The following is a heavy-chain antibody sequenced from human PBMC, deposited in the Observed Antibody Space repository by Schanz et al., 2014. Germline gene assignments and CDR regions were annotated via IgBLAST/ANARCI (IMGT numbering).Heavy chain of an antibody. Sequence: QVQLVESGGGVVQPGRSLRLSCAASGFTFGSYPIHWVRQAPGKGLEWVAVISHDGNNKYYGDSVKGRFTISRDKSKNTLYLQMNSLRAEDTAVYYCARTNIAARRPRGDYYYYGMDVWGQGTTVTVSS. CDR3: ARTNIAARRPRGDYYYYGMDV. D-gene: IGHD6-6*01. CDR1: GFTFGSYP. CDR2: ISHDGNNK. V-gene: IGHV3-30*04. J-gene: IGHJ6*02.